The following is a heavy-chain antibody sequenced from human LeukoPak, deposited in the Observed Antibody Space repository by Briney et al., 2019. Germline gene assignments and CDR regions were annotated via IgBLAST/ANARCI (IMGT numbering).Heavy chain of an antibody. CDR3: ARSDPKLLWFGELPHWFDP. CDR2: IYPGDSDT. CDR1: GYSFTSYW. D-gene: IGHD3-10*01. V-gene: IGHV5-51*01. J-gene: IGHJ5*02. Sequence: GESLKISCKGSGYSFTSYWIGWVRQMPGEGLEWTGIIYPGDSDTRYSPSFQGQVTISADKSISTAYLQWSSLKASDTAMYYCARSDPKLLWFGELPHWFDPWGQGTLVTVSS.